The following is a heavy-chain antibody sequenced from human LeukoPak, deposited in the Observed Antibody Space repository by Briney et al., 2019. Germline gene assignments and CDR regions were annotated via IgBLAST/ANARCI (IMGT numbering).Heavy chain of an antibody. CDR2: IKQDGSEK. Sequence: PGGSLRLSCAASGFTFSSYSMNWVRQAPGKGLEWVANIKQDGSEKYYVDSVKGRFTISRDNAKNSLYLQMNSLRAEDTAVYYCARGLTSYYYYYMDVWGKGTTVTISS. V-gene: IGHV3-7*01. D-gene: IGHD2-21*01. CDR3: ARGLTSYYYYYMDV. J-gene: IGHJ6*03. CDR1: GFTFSSYS.